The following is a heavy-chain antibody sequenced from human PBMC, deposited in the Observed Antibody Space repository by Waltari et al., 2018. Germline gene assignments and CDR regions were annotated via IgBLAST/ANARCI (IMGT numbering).Heavy chain of an antibody. CDR3: ARDRGKGIAARPAGYDY. CDR2: ISSSSSYI. D-gene: IGHD6-6*01. J-gene: IGHJ4*02. CDR1: GFTFSSYS. Sequence: EVQLVESGGGLVKPGGSLRLSCAASGFTFSSYSMNWVRQAPGKGLEWVSSISSSSSYIYYADSVKGRFTISRDNAKNSLYLQMNSLRAEDTAVYYCARDRGKGIAARPAGYDYWGQGTLVTVSS. V-gene: IGHV3-21*01.